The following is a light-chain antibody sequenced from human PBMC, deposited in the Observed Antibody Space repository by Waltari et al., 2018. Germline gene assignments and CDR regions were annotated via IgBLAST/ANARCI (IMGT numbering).Light chain of an antibody. CDR2: DAS. V-gene: IGKV3-11*01. Sequence: EIVLTQSPATLSLSPGERAPLSCRASQTVRTFLAWYQQKPGQAPRLLIFDASSRATGIPAKFRGSGSGTDFTLTVSNLEPEDFAVYYCQQRSNWPYTFGQGTRVDIK. CDR1: QTVRTF. J-gene: IGKJ2*01. CDR3: QQRSNWPYT.